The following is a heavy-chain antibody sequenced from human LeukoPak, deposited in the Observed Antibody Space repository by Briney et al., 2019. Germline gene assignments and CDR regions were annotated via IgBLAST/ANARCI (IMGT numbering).Heavy chain of an antibody. CDR3: ASHGGL. V-gene: IGHV3-33*01. CDR1: GFSFSSYG. Sequence: GGSLRLSCAASGFSFSSYGMHWVRQAPGKGLEWVAVIWYDGTNKNYAASVKGRFTISRDNSKNMLYLQMNSLRVEDTALYYCASHGGLWGQGTLVTVSS. D-gene: IGHD5-12*01. J-gene: IGHJ4*02. CDR2: IWYDGTNK.